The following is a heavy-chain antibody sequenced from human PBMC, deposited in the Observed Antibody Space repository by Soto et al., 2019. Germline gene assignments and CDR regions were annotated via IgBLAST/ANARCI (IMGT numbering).Heavy chain of an antibody. Sequence: QLQLQESGPGLVKPSETLSLTCTVSGGAIYSPSSYGGWIGQTPGKGLEYIGSIYCSGSTFNNPSLGRRVTISLDAPRKQVSLSLSSATAADTAVYYCARLSGRRFFEYWGQGALVTVSS. CDR3: ARLSGRRFFEY. D-gene: IGHD6-6*01. V-gene: IGHV4-39*01. J-gene: IGHJ4*02. CDR1: GGAIYSPSSY. CDR2: IYCSGST.